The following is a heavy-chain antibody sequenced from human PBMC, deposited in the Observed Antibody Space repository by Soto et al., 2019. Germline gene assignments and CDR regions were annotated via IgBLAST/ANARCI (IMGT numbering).Heavy chain of an antibody. CDR2: ISSGSAYI. J-gene: IGHJ5*02. CDR1: FTFNSYS. V-gene: IGHV3-21*06. D-gene: IGHD1-26*01. Sequence: EVQLVESGGGLVKPGGSLRLSCSFTFNSYSLNCVRQAPGKGLEWVSSISSGSAYIKYADSVKGRFTISRDNANNFLYLQMSSLRVDDTALYYCTRDQGGSYDSWFDPWGQGTLVTVSS. CDR3: TRDQGGSYDSWFDP.